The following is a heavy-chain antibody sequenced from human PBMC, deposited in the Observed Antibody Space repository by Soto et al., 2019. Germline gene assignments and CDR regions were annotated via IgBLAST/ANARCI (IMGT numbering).Heavy chain of an antibody. CDR3: VRYGAGGSYFDY. D-gene: IGHD3-16*01. CDR2: IKEDGSEK. CDR1: GFTFRSYW. J-gene: IGHJ4*02. Sequence: GGSLRLSCAASGFTFRSYWMSWVRQAPGKGLEWVANIKEDGSEKYYVDSVKGRFTISRDNAKNSLHLQMNSLRAEDTAVYYCVRYGAGGSYFDYWRQGALVTVAS. V-gene: IGHV3-7*03.